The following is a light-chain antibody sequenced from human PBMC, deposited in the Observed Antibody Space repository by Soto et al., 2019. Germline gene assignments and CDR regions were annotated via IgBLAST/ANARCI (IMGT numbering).Light chain of an antibody. V-gene: IGLV2-14*01. CDR3: QVWDSSNDNWV. J-gene: IGLJ3*02. CDR2: EVS. CDR1: SSDVGGYNY. Sequence: QSALTQPASVSGSPGQSITISCTGTSSDVGGYNYVSWYQQHPGKAPKLMIYEVSNRPSGVSNRFSGSNSGNTATLTISRVEAGDEADYYCQVWDSSNDNWVFGGGTKLTVL.